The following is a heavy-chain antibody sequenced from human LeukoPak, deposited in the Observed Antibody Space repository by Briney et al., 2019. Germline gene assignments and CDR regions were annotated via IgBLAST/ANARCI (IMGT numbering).Heavy chain of an antibody. Sequence: SETLSLTCAVSGGSVNSGGYSWSWIRQPPGKGLEWIGYIYHLGRSYYNPSLDSRVTISVDTSKNQFSLKLSSVTAADTAVYYCARGAGWFDPWGQGTLVTVSS. V-gene: IGHV4-30-2*01. CDR1: GGSVNSGGYS. CDR3: ARGAGWFDP. CDR2: IYHLGRS. J-gene: IGHJ5*02.